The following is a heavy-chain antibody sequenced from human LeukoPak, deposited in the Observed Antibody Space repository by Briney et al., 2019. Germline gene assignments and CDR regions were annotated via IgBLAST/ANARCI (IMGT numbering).Heavy chain of an antibody. V-gene: IGHV4-59*01. J-gene: IGHJ6*02. CDR1: GVSISSYY. CDR3: ARVQGPYYYYGMDV. Sequence: SETLSLTCSVSGVSISSYYWSWLRQPPGKAVEWIGYIYYSGRTNYNPSLKSRVTISVHTTRNQFSLKLSSVTAADTAVYYCARVQGPYYYYGMDVWGQETTVTVSS. CDR2: IYYSGRT.